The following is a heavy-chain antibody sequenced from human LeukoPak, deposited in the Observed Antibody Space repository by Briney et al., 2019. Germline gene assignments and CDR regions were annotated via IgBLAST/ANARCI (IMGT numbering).Heavy chain of an antibody. J-gene: IGHJ4*02. Sequence: GESLRLSCAASGFTFSSYWMSWVRQAPGKGLEWVANIKQDGSEKYYVDSVKGRFTISRDNAKNSLYLQMNSLRAEDTAVYYCARDRYYDFWSGYYLLDYWGQGTLVTVSS. D-gene: IGHD3-3*01. V-gene: IGHV3-7*01. CDR1: GFTFSSYW. CDR2: IKQDGSEK. CDR3: ARDRYYDFWSGYYLLDY.